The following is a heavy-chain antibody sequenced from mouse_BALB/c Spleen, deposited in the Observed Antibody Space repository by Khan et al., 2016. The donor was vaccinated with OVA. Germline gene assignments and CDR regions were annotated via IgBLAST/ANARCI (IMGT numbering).Heavy chain of an antibody. J-gene: IGHJ3*01. CDR2: IWSGGST. CDR3: SRNYDYDEGLAY. Sequence: VQLQESGPGLVQPSQSLSITCTVSGFSLTTYGVHWVRQSPGKGLEWLGVIWSGGSTDYNAAFISRLSISKDNSKSQVFFKMNSLQANDTAIYYCSRNYDYDEGLAYWGQGTLVTVSA. D-gene: IGHD2-4*01. V-gene: IGHV2-2*02. CDR1: GFSLTTYG.